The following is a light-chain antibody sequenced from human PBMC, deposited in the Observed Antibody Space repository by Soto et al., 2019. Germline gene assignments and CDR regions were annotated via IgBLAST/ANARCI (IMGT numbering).Light chain of an antibody. CDR3: QTWGTGINWV. V-gene: IGLV4-69*01. J-gene: IGLJ3*02. Sequence: QSVLTQSPSASASLGASVKLTCTLSSGHSSYAIAWHQQQPEKGPRYLMKLNSDGSHSKGDGIPDRFSGSSSGAERYLTISSLQSEDEADYYCQTWGTGINWVFGGGTKSPS. CDR1: SGHSSYA. CDR2: LNSDGSH.